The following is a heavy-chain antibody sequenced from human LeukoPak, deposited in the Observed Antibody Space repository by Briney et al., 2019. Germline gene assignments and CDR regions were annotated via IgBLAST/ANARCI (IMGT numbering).Heavy chain of an antibody. V-gene: IGHV4-39*01. Sequence: PSETLSLTCTVSGGSISSGGYYWGWIRQPPGKGLEWIGSIYYSGSTYYNPSLKSRVTISVDTSKNQFSLKLSSVTAADTAVYYCARSDDSHYDILTGFDYWGQGTLVTVSS. CDR3: ARSDDSHYDILTGFDY. CDR2: IYYSGST. J-gene: IGHJ4*02. CDR1: GGSISSGGYY. D-gene: IGHD3-9*01.